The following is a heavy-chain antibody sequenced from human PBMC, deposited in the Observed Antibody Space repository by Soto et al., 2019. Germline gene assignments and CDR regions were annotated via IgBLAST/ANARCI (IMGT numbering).Heavy chain of an antibody. Sequence: SETLSLTCSFYCGSFSGYYWSCIRHPPGNGLYFIGEINHSGSTNYNPSLKSRVTISVDTSKNQFSLKLSSVTAADTAVYYCARGLGGSGSYARYYYYYYGMDVWGQGTTVTVSS. V-gene: IGHV4-34*01. CDR3: ARGLGGSGSYARYYYYYYGMDV. CDR1: CGSFSGYY. CDR2: INHSGST. J-gene: IGHJ6*02. D-gene: IGHD3-10*01.